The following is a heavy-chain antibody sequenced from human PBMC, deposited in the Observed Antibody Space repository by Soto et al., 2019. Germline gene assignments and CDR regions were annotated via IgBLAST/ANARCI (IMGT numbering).Heavy chain of an antibody. CDR3: ARDNGCISTSCYPYYYGMDV. CDR2: INPNSGGT. CDR1: GYTFTGYY. J-gene: IGHJ6*02. D-gene: IGHD2-2*01. V-gene: IGHV1-2*04. Sequence: GASVKVSCAACGYTFTGYYMHWVRQAPGQGLEWMGWINPNSGGTNYAQKFQGWVTMTRDTSISTAYMELSRLRSDDTAVYYCARDNGCISTSCYPYYYGMDVWGQGTTVTVSS.